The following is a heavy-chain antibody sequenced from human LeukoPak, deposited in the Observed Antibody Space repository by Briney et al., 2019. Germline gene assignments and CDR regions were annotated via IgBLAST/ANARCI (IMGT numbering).Heavy chain of an antibody. D-gene: IGHD4-17*01. CDR3: ARDSTVSDFDY. CDR2: ISFDATNK. V-gene: IGHV3-30*03. Sequence: PGRSLRLSCAASGFTFSSYGMHWVRQAPGKGLEWVAVISFDATNKYYADSVKGRFTISRDNAKNTLYLQMNSLRADDTAVYYCARDSTVSDFDYWGQGTLVTVSS. J-gene: IGHJ4*02. CDR1: GFTFSSYG.